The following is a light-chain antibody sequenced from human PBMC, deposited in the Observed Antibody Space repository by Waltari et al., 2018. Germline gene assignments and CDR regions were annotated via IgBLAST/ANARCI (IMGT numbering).Light chain of an antibody. CDR3: HQRRNWPGT. J-gene: IGKJ1*01. Sequence: EIVLTQSPATLSLSPGDRATLSCRASQNIINFLAWYQQQPGQAPRLLIFDASKRATGIPARFSGSGSGTDFTLTISSLEPEDFAVYYCHQRRNWPGTFGQGTKVEIK. V-gene: IGKV3-11*01. CDR1: QNIINF. CDR2: DAS.